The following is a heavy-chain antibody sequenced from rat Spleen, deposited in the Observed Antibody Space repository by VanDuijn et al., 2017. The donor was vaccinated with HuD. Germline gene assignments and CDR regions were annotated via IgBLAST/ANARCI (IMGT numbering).Heavy chain of an antibody. V-gene: IGHV5-31*01. Sequence: EVQLVESGGDLVQPGRSLKLSCVASGITFNNFWMSWIRQAPGKGLEWVASISNTGGSIYYPDSVKGRFTISRHNTQNTLYLQMNSLRSEDTATYYCATAGTRVSRFAYWGQGTLVTVSS. D-gene: IGHD1-4*01. CDR1: GITFNNFW. CDR3: ATAGTRVSRFAY. J-gene: IGHJ3*01. CDR2: ISNTGGSI.